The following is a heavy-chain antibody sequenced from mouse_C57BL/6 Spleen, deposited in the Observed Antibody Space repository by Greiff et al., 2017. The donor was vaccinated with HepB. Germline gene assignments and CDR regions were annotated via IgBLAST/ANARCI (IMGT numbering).Heavy chain of an antibody. Sequence: VQLKESGPELVKPGASVKMSCKASGYTFTDYNMHWVKQSHGKSLEWIGYINPNNGGTSYNQKFKGKATLTVNKSSSTAYMELRSLTSEDSAVYYCAPTAQTHFDYWGQGTTLTVSS. CDR3: APTAQTHFDY. CDR2: INPNNGGT. D-gene: IGHD3-2*02. J-gene: IGHJ2*01. CDR1: GYTFTDYN. V-gene: IGHV1-22*01.